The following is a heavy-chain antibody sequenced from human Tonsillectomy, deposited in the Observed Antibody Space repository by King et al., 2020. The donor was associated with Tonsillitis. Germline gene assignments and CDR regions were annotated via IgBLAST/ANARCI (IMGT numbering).Heavy chain of an antibody. V-gene: IGHV3-30*18. CDR2: ISYDGSNK. J-gene: IGHJ4*02. CDR1: GFTFSSYG. Sequence: VQLVESGGGVVQPGRSLRLSCAASGFTFSSYGMHWVRQAPGKGLEWVAVISYDGSNKYYADSVKDRFTISRDNSKNTLYLQMNSLRAEDTAVYYCAKDRVYCSGGSCYTFDYWGQGTLVTVSS. CDR3: AKDRVYCSGGSCYTFDY. D-gene: IGHD2-15*01.